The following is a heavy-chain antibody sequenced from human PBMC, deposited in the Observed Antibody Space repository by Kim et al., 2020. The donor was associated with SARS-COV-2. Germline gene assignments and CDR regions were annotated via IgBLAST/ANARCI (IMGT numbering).Heavy chain of an antibody. J-gene: IGHJ5*02. D-gene: IGHD5-18*01. CDR1: GGSFSGYY. V-gene: IGHV4-34*01. CDR3: ARGRGQLWTPNWFDP. CDR2: INHSGST. Sequence: SETLSLTCAVYGGSFSGYYWSWIRQPPGKGLEWIGEINHSGSTNYNPSLKSRVTISVDTSKNQFSLKLSSVTAADTAVYYCARGRGQLWTPNWFDPWGQGTLVTVSS.